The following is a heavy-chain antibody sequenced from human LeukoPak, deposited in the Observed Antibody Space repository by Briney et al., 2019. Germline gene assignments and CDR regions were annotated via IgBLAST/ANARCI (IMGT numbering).Heavy chain of an antibody. Sequence: PGGSLRLSCAASGFTFSSYAMHRVRQAPGKGLEWVAVISYDGSNKYYADSVKGRFTISRDNSKNTLYLQMNSLRAEDTAVYYCARDSPIGLGDAFDIWGQGTMVTVSS. D-gene: IGHD2/OR15-2a*01. CDR1: GFTFSSYA. V-gene: IGHV3-30*04. J-gene: IGHJ3*02. CDR2: ISYDGSNK. CDR3: ARDSPIGLGDAFDI.